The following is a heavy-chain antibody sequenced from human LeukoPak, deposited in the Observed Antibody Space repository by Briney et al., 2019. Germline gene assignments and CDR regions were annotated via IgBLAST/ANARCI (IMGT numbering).Heavy chain of an antibody. CDR2: IKPDGSQI. D-gene: IGHD7-27*01. Sequence: GGSLRLSCVASGFTFSSYWMTWVRQAPGKGLEWVANIKPDGSQIYYVDSVKDRFTLSRDNDKNSLYLQMTSLRVEDTDVYYCARDLNWETYWGQGTLVSVSS. J-gene: IGHJ4*02. CDR1: GFTFSSYW. V-gene: IGHV3-7*01. CDR3: ARDLNWETY.